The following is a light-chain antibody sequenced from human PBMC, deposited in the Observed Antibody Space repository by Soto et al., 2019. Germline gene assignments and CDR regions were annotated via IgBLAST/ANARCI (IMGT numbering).Light chain of an antibody. CDR3: QQSYTSPMYT. J-gene: IGKJ2*01. V-gene: IGKV1-39*01. CDR2: SAS. CDR1: QSIITY. Sequence: DIQMTQSPSSLSASVGDRVTITCRASQSIITYLNWYQQKPGKAPNLLIYSASTLQNGVPSRFTGSGSGTDFTLTLSSLQPEDFATYYCQQSYTSPMYTFGQGTKLEIK.